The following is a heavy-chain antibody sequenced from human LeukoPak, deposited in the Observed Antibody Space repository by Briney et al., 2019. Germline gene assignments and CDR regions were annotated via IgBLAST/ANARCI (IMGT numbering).Heavy chain of an antibody. Sequence: SETLSLTCTVSGGSISSYYWSWIRQPAGKGLEWIGRIYTSGSTNYNPSLKSRVTISVDTSKNQFSLKLSSVTAADTAVYYCASSGPNYYDSSVDYWGQGTLVTVSS. V-gene: IGHV4-4*07. J-gene: IGHJ4*02. D-gene: IGHD3-22*01. CDR3: ASSGPNYYDSSVDY. CDR1: GGSISSYY. CDR2: IYTSGST.